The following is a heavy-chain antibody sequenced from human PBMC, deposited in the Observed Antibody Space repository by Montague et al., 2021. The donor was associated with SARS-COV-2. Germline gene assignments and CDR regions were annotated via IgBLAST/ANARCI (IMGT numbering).Heavy chain of an antibody. J-gene: IGHJ4*02. CDR1: GYSFTSYW. CDR2: IDPSDSYT. D-gene: IGHD6-13*01. Sequence: QSGAEVKKPGESLRISCKGSGYSFTSYWISWVRQMPGKGLEWMGRIDPSDSYTNYSPSFQGHVTISADKSISTAYLQWSSLKASDTAMYYCARNPSIAAAGSGFGFDFDYWGQGTLVTVSS. V-gene: IGHV5-10-1*01. CDR3: ARNPSIAAAGSGFGFDFDY.